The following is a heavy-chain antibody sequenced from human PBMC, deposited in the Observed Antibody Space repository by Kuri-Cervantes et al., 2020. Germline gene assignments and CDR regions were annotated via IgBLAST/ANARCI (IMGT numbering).Heavy chain of an antibody. CDR2: IKQDGSEK. V-gene: IGHV3-7*01. J-gene: IGHJ4*02. CDR1: GFTFSSYW. CDR3: ARAPEWELLHYFDY. Sequence: GGSLRLSCAASGFTFSSYWMSWVRQAPGKGLEWVANIKQDGSEKYYVDSVKGRFTISRDNAKNSLYLQMNSLRAEDTAVYYCARAPEWELLHYFDYWGQGTLVTVSS. D-gene: IGHD1-26*01.